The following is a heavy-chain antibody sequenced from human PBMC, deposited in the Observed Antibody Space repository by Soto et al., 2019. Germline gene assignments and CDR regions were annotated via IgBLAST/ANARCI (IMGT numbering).Heavy chain of an antibody. D-gene: IGHD6-19*01. CDR1: GGSISSYY. J-gene: IGHJ4*02. CDR2: IDYSGRT. Sequence: QVQLQESGPGLVKPSETLSLTCTVSGGSISSYYWSWIRQPPGKGLEWIGCIDYSGRTNYNRSLKSRVTISVDTSKNQSSLKLSSVTAADTAVYYCARHVQWLVTFDYWGQGTLVTVSS. CDR3: ARHVQWLVTFDY. V-gene: IGHV4-59*08.